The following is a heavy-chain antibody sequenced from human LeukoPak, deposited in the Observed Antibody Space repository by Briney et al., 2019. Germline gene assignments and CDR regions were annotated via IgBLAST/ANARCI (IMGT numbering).Heavy chain of an antibody. CDR2: IYTSGST. V-gene: IGHV4-4*07. CDR3: VREQLVLYYYYYYMDV. CDR1: GGSISSYY. J-gene: IGHJ6*03. Sequence: SETLSLTCTVSGGSISSYYWSWIRQPAGKGLEWIGRIYTSGSTNYNPSLKSRVTMSVDTSKNQFSLKLSSVTAADTAVYYCVREQLVLYYYYYYMDVWGKGTTVTVSS. D-gene: IGHD6-13*01.